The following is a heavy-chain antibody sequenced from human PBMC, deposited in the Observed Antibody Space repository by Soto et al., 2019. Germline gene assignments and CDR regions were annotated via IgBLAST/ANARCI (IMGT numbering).Heavy chain of an antibody. J-gene: IGHJ3*01. CDR2: ISPDGNKA. CDR3: VRGPSHGAFDL. CDR1: GSTFSSYD. Sequence: QVQLVESGGDVVQPGRSLRLSCAASGSTFSSYDIHWVRQAPGKGLEWVAHISPDGNKAYYADSVKGRFIISRDNARNTVYLQVNSLRPEDTAVYHCVRGPSHGAFDLWGQGTLVTVSS. V-gene: IGHV3-30-3*01.